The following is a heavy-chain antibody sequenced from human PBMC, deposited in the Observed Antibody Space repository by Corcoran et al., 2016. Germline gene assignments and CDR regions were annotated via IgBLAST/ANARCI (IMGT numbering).Heavy chain of an antibody. Sequence: QVQLVQSGAEVKKPGSSVKVSCKASGGTFSSYAISWVRQAPGQGLEWMGGIIPIFGTANYAQKFQGRVTITADESTSTAYMELSSLRSEDTAVYYGARGRVVAAAETKAGYYHYYGMDVWGQGTTVTVSS. CDR1: GGTFSSYA. D-gene: IGHD6-13*01. J-gene: IGHJ6*02. V-gene: IGHV1-69*01. CDR2: IIPIFGTA. CDR3: ARGRVVAAAETKAGYYHYYGMDV.